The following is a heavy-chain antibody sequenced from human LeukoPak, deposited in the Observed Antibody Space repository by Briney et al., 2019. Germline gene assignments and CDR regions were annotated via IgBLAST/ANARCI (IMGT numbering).Heavy chain of an antibody. V-gene: IGHV4-61*10. Sequence: PSETLSLTCTVSGGSISSGSYYWNWIRQPAGKGLEWIGYIYYTGSTNYNPSLKSRVTISVDTSKNQFSLKLSSVTAADTAVYYCARGIEVHDSSGYYSTTFDYWGQGTLVTVSS. CDR1: GGSISSGSYY. D-gene: IGHD3-22*01. CDR3: ARGIEVHDSSGYYSTTFDY. CDR2: IYYTGST. J-gene: IGHJ4*02.